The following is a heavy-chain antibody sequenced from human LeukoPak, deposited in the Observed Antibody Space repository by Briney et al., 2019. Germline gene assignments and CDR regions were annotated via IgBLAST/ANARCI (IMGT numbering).Heavy chain of an antibody. CDR2: INPNSGGT. D-gene: IGHD3-10*01. Sequence: ASVTVSRKASGYTFTGYYMHWVRQPPGQGLEWMGWINPNSGGTNYAQKFQGRVTMTRDTSISTAYMELSRLRSDDTAVYYCARTHQIWALSPRSAFDIWGQGTMVTVSS. CDR1: GYTFTGYY. V-gene: IGHV1-2*02. J-gene: IGHJ3*02. CDR3: ARTHQIWALSPRSAFDI.